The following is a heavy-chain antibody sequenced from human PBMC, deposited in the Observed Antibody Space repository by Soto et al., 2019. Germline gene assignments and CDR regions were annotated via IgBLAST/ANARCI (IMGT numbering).Heavy chain of an antibody. CDR1: GNTFTSYG. CDR2: ISTYNGNT. J-gene: IGHJ6*02. Sequence: QVQLVQSGAEVKKPGASVKVSCKVSGNTFTSYGITWVRQAPGQGLEWMGWISTYNGNTNYAQKLQGRVTMTTDTSTSTAYMELTSLRSDDTAVYFWARERGGYRWMEVWGQGTTVTVSS. D-gene: IGHD3-22*01. V-gene: IGHV1-18*01. CDR3: ARERGGYRWMEV.